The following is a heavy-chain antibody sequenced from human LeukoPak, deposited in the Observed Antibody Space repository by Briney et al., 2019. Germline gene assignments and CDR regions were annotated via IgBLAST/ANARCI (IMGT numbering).Heavy chain of an antibody. CDR2: ISGSGSSI. CDR1: GFTFSNYA. D-gene: IGHD3-3*01. J-gene: IGHJ1*01. V-gene: IGHV3-23*01. Sequence: PGGSLRLSCAASGFTFSNYAVNWIRQAPGKGPKWVSVISGSGSSIYYTDSVKGRFTISRDNSKNTLYLQMNSLRAEDTAVYYCAMGATSWSGYSFPKIFQHWGRGTLVTVSS. CDR3: AMGATSWSGYSFPKIFQH.